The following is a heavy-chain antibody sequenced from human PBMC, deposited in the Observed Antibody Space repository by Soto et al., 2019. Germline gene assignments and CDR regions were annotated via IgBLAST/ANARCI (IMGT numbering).Heavy chain of an antibody. CDR3: ARAVTINTYYYYYYYMDV. V-gene: IGHV3-13*01. J-gene: IGHJ6*03. Sequence: EVQLVESGGGLVQPGGSLRLSCAASGFTFSSYDMHWVRQATGKGLEWVSAIGTAGDTYYPGSVKGRFTISRENAKNSLYLHMNSLRAGDTAVYYCARAVTINTYYYYYYYMDVWGKGTTVTVSS. CDR2: IGTAGDT. CDR1: GFTFSSYD. D-gene: IGHD4-4*01.